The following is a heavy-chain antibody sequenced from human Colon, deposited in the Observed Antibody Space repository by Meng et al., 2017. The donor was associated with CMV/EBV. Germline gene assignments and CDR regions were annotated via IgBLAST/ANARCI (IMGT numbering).Heavy chain of an antibody. V-gene: IGHV1-46*01. J-gene: IGHJ4*02. CDR1: GDTFTSYY. D-gene: IGHD3-22*01. Sequence: SCKASGDTFTSYYMHWVRQAPGQGLKWMGIINASGGSTSYAQKFRGRVTMTRDTSTSTVYMELSSLRSEDTAVYYCARGSPYDSSLYWGQGTLVTVSS. CDR2: INASGGST. CDR3: ARGSPYDSSLY.